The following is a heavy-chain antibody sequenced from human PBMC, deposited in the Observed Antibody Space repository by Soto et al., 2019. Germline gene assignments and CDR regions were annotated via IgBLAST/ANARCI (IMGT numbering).Heavy chain of an antibody. Sequence: SGPTLVNPTETLTLTCTVSGFSLSNARMGVSWIRQPPGKALEWLAHIFSNDEKSYSTSLKSRLTISKDTSKSQVVLTMTNMDPVDTATYYCARIREKIVVVQAAYYYYGMDVWGQGTPVTVSS. CDR2: IFSNDEK. CDR3: ARIREKIVVVQAAYYYYGMDV. CDR1: GFSLSNARMG. J-gene: IGHJ6*02. D-gene: IGHD2-2*01. V-gene: IGHV2-26*01.